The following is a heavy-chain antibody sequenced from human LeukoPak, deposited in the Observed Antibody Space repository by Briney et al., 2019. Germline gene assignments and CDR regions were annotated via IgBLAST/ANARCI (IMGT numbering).Heavy chain of an antibody. V-gene: IGHV4-61*01. CDR2: IYYNGNT. D-gene: IGHD3-10*01. J-gene: IGHJ4*02. CDR1: GGSISGSSYY. Sequence: PSETLSLTCTVSGGSISGSSYYWSWMRQPPGKGLEWIGYIYYNGNTNYSPSLQSRVTISVDTSKNQFSLELSSVTTADTAVYYCVESYYGTCNYWGQGSLVTVSS. CDR3: VESYYGTCNY.